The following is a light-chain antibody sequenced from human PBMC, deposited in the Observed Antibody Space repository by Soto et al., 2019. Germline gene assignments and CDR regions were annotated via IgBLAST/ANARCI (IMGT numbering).Light chain of an antibody. Sequence: EIVMTQSQATQSVSPGGRATLSCRASQGIGDTLAWYQQKPGQTPRLLIYDTSIRATGVPARFSGSRSGAEFTLTISSLQSEDFAVYYCQHYVNWPLTFGGGTKVDIK. J-gene: IGKJ4*01. CDR1: QGIGDT. CDR3: QHYVNWPLT. CDR2: DTS. V-gene: IGKV3-15*01.